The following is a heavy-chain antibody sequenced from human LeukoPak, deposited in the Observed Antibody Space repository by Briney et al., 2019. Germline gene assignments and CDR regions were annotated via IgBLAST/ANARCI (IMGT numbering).Heavy chain of an antibody. D-gene: IGHD2-2*01. Sequence: PGGSLRLSCAASRFTFSSYWMTWVRQAPGKGLEWVANIKPDGSKKSYVDSVKGRFTISRDNAKNSLYLQMNSLRADDTGLYYCASQPAAADVDYWGQGTLVTVSS. J-gene: IGHJ4*02. CDR1: RFTFSSYW. CDR2: IKPDGSKK. CDR3: ASQPAAADVDY. V-gene: IGHV3-7*03.